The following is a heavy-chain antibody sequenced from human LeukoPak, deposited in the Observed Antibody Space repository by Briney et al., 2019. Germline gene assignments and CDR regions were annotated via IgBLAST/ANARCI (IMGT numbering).Heavy chain of an antibody. CDR3: VKDMNPGGADV. D-gene: IGHD3-10*01. Sequence: GGSLRLSCVVSGFNSEEHAMHWVRQAPGKGLEWVSGNWSSSGTGYADSVKGRFTVSRDSAKNSLYLQMNSLRPEDTALYYCVKDMNPGGADVWGQGTTVTVSS. J-gene: IGHJ6*02. V-gene: IGHV3-9*02. CDR2: NWSSSGT. CDR1: GFNSEEHA.